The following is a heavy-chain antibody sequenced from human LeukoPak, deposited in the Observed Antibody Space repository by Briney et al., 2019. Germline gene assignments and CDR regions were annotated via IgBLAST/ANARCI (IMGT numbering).Heavy chain of an antibody. CDR1: GFTFSSYA. CDR2: ISGSGGST. V-gene: IGHV3-23*01. Sequence: GSLRLSCAASGFTFSSYAMSWVRQAPGKGLEWVSAISGSGGSTYYADSVKGRFTISRDSSKNMLYLQMDSLRAEDTAVYYCAKAGIPSFVILPAARIEAAPEYWGQGPLVTVSS. CDR3: AKAGIPSFVILPAARIEAAPEY. J-gene: IGHJ4*02. D-gene: IGHD6-13*01.